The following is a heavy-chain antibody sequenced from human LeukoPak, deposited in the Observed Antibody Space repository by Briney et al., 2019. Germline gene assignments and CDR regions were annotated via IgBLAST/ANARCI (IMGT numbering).Heavy chain of an antibody. CDR3: ARGPTVLRYFDWSPPSFDY. D-gene: IGHD3-9*01. Sequence: SETLSLTCAVYGGSFSGYYWSWIRQPPGKGLEWIGEINHSGSTNYNPPLKSRVTISVDTSKNQFSLKLSSVTAADTAVYYCARGPTVLRYFDWSPPSFDYWGQGTLVTVSS. CDR2: INHSGST. J-gene: IGHJ4*02. CDR1: GGSFSGYY. V-gene: IGHV4-34*01.